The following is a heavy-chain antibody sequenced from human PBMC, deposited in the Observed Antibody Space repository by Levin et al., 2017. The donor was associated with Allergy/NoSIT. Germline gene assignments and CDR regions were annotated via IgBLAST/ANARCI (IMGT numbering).Heavy chain of an antibody. Sequence: LSLTCAASGFTFSSYWMSWVRQAPGKGLEWVANIKQDGSEKYYVDSVKGRFTISRDNAKNSLYLQMNSLRAEDTAVYYCAEGYCSGGSCYAGFQHWGQGTLVTVSS. J-gene: IGHJ1*01. CDR1: GFTFSSYW. CDR2: IKQDGSEK. V-gene: IGHV3-7*02. CDR3: AEGYCSGGSCYAGFQH. D-gene: IGHD2-15*01.